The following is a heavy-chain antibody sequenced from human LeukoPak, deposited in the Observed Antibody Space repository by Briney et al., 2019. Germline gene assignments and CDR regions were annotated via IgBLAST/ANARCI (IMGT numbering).Heavy chain of an antibody. J-gene: IGHJ3*02. Sequence: SETLSLTCSVSGGSITTVASYWGWIRQSPGKGLEWLATIHSTGYTYYTPSLRSRVTISLDASRNQISLKLSSVTAADTAVYYCASPLTPLAAAGSDDAFDIWGQGTMVTVSS. CDR3: ASPLTPLAAAGSDDAFDI. CDR1: GGSITTVASY. V-gene: IGHV4-39*01. CDR2: IHSTGYT. D-gene: IGHD6-13*01.